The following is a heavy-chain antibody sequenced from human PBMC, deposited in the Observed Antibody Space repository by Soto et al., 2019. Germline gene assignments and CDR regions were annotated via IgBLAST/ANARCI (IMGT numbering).Heavy chain of an antibody. CDR2: LSGTGDST. J-gene: IGHJ4*02. V-gene: IGHV3-23*01. CDR1: GFTFSSYA. Sequence: GALRLSCAASGFTFSSYAMSWVRQAPGKGLEWVSTLSGTGDSTYYADSVKGRFTISRDNSKNTLYLQMNSLRAEDTAVYYCAKDLGLWFGELSYFDYWGQGTLVTVSS. D-gene: IGHD3-10*01. CDR3: AKDLGLWFGELSYFDY.